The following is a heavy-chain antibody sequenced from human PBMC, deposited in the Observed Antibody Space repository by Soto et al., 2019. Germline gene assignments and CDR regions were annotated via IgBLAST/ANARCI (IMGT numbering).Heavy chain of an antibody. D-gene: IGHD2-15*01. CDR2: ISAYNGNT. V-gene: IGHV1-18*04. CDR3: ASCSGGSCYSALEAFDI. J-gene: IGHJ3*02. CDR1: GYTFTGYY. Sequence: ASVKVSCKASGYTFTGYYMHWVRQAPGQGLEWMGWISAYNGNTNYAQKLQGRVTMTTDTSTSTAYMELRSLRSDDAAVYYCASCSGGSCYSALEAFDIWGQGTMVTVSS.